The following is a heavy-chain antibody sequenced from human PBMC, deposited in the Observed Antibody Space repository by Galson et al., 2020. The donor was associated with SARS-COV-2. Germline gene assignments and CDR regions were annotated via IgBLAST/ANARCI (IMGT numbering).Heavy chain of an antibody. V-gene: IGHV4-31*03. D-gene: IGHD3-9*01. CDR1: GGSISSGGYY. CDR3: ARDQSNYNILTGYYSTDAFDI. Sequence: ASETLSLTCTVSGGSISSGGYYWSWIRQHPGKGLEWIGYIYYSGSTYYNPSLKSRVTISVDTSKNQFSLKLSSVTAADTAGYYCARDQSNYNILTGYYSTDAFDIWGQGTMVTVSS. J-gene: IGHJ3*02. CDR2: IYYSGST.